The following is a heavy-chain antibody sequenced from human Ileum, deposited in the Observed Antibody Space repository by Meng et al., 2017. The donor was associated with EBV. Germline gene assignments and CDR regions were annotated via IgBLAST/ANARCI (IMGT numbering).Heavy chain of an antibody. Sequence: VGSGGGVVQPGRSLRVSCEASGFSFDTFDMHWARQAPGKRLEWVAVISYDENIKFYADSVKGRFTISRDNSKNTLYLQLNSLRPDDTAFYYCTNLSFWGQGTLVTVSS. V-gene: IGHV3-30*18. J-gene: IGHJ4*02. CDR2: ISYDENIK. CDR3: TNLSF. D-gene: IGHD2/OR15-2a*01. CDR1: GFSFDTFD.